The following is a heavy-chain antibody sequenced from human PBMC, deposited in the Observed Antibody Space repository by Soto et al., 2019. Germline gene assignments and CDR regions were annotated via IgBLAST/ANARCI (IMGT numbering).Heavy chain of an antibody. Sequence: PSETLSLTCTVSGGSISSGGYYWSWIRQHPGKGLEWIGYIYYSGSTYYNPSLKSRVTISVDTSKNQFSLKLSSVTAADTAVYYCARTIAAAGTVFFDYWGQGTLVTVSS. J-gene: IGHJ4*02. CDR3: ARTIAAAGTVFFDY. CDR2: IYYSGST. D-gene: IGHD6-13*01. V-gene: IGHV4-31*03. CDR1: GGSISSGGYY.